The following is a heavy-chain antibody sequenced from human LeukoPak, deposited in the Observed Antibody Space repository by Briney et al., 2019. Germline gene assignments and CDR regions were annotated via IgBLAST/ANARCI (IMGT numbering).Heavy chain of an antibody. Sequence: SSETLSLTCTVSGGSISHQYWSWIRQPPGKGLEWIGYSYYTGSTNYNPSLKSRITISVDTSKNQFTLKLSSVTAADTAVYYCARGRYGWLPFDYWGQGTLVTVSS. J-gene: IGHJ4*02. CDR2: SYYTGST. V-gene: IGHV4-59*11. CDR1: GGSISHQY. D-gene: IGHD3-16*01. CDR3: ARGRYGWLPFDY.